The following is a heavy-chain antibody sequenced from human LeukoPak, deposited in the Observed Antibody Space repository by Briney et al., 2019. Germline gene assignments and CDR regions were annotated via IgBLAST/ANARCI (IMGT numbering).Heavy chain of an antibody. J-gene: IGHJ3*02. Sequence: SETLSLTGAVSGGSISSSNWWSWVRQPPGKGLEWIGEINHSGSTNYNPSLKSRVTISVDTSKNQFSLKLSSVTAADTAVYYCARPPPHSGSNPGAFDIWGQGTMVTVSS. D-gene: IGHD1-26*01. V-gene: IGHV4-4*02. CDR3: ARPPPHSGSNPGAFDI. CDR1: GGSISSSNW. CDR2: INHSGST.